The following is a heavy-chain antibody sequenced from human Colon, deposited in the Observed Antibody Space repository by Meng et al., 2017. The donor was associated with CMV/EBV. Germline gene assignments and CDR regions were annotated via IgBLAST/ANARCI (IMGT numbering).Heavy chain of an antibody. D-gene: IGHD4-11*01. J-gene: IGHJ4*02. V-gene: IGHV3-15*06. Sequence: SCEGPGFTFRTAWTNWVRQALGKGLEWVGRIKTKDEGDTTTYAEPAQARFIMTRDDSQNTLYLQMNSLTSEDTGVYYCLTRPRDSDFHFWGQGTLVTVSS. CDR1: GFTFRTAW. CDR2: IKTKDEGDTT. CDR3: LTRPRDSDFHF.